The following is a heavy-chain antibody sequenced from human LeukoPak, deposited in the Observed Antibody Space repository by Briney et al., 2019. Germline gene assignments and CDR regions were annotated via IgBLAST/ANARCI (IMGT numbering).Heavy chain of an antibody. CDR2: ISGSGGST. CDR3: AKVGSSGWYPHY. CDR1: GFTFSSYA. V-gene: IGHV3-23*01. J-gene: IGHJ4*02. Sequence: GGSPRLSCAAPGFTFSSYAMSWVRQAPGEGAEWVSAISGSGGSTYYADSVKGRFTISRDNSKNTLYLQMNSLRAEDTAVYYCAKVGSSGWYPHYWGQGTLVTVSS. D-gene: IGHD6-19*01.